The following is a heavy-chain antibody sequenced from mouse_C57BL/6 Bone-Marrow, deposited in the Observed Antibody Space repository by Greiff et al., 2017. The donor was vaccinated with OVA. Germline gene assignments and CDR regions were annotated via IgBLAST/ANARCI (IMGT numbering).Heavy chain of an antibody. J-gene: IGHJ2*01. V-gene: IGHV1-69*01. CDR2: IDPSDSYT. CDR3: ARAGYYDYD. CDR1: GYTFASYW. Sequence: QVQLQQPGAELVMPGASVKLSCKASGYTFASYWMHWVKQRPGQGLEWIGEIDPSDSYTNYNQKFKGKSTLTVDKSSSTAYMQLSSLTSEDSAVYYCARAGYYDYDWGQGTTLTVSS. D-gene: IGHD2-4*01.